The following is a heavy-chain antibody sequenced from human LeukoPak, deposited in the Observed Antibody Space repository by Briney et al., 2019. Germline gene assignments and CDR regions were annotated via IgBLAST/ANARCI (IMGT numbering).Heavy chain of an antibody. D-gene: IGHD6-19*01. CDR2: IVVGSGNT. V-gene: IGHV1-58*02. Sequence: SVKVSCKASGFTLTSSAMQWVRQARGQRLEWIGWIVVGSGNTNYAQKFQERVTITRDMSTSTAYMELSSLRSEDTAVYYCAAIALTPRIAVAGGYWGQGTLVTVSS. J-gene: IGHJ4*02. CDR1: GFTLTSSA. CDR3: AAIALTPRIAVAGGY.